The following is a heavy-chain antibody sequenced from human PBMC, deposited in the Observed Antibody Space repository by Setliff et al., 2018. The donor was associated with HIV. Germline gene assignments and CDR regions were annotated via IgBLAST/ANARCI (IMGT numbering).Heavy chain of an antibody. Sequence: SETLSLTCTVSGGSISSYYWSWIRQPPGKGLEWLGHIYSSGSTNYNPSLKSRVTISVDTSKNQFSLKLSSVTAPDTAIYYCARQTWEYYDTLTGYYRSPKNFDSWGQGTQVTVSS. D-gene: IGHD3-9*01. CDR1: GGSISSYY. J-gene: IGHJ4*02. CDR2: IYSSGST. V-gene: IGHV4-59*08. CDR3: ARQTWEYYDTLTGYYRSPKNFDS.